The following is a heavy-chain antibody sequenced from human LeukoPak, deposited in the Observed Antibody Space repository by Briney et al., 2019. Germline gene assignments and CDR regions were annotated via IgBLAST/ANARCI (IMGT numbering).Heavy chain of an antibody. CDR3: ASIIRYYYDSSGFPSG. CDR1: GFTFSRYS. J-gene: IGHJ4*02. V-gene: IGHV3-21*01. D-gene: IGHD3-22*01. Sequence: GGSLRLSCAASGFTFSRYSMNWVRQAPGKGLEWVSSISSSSSYIYYADSVKGRFTISRDNAKNSLYLQMNSLRAEDTAVYYCASIIRYYYDSSGFPSGWGQGTLVTVSS. CDR2: ISSSSSYI.